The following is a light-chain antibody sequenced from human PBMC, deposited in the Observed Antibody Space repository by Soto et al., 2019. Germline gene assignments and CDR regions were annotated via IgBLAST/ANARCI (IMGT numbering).Light chain of an antibody. V-gene: IGLV2-8*01. CDR2: EVS. CDR1: SSDVGGYDY. Sequence: QSALTQPPSASGSPGQSVTISCTGTSSDVGGYDYVSWYQQHPGKAPKLMICEVSKRPSGVPGRVSGSKSGNTASLTVSGLQAEDEADYYCSSYAGSNNVVFGGGTQLTVL. CDR3: SSYAGSNNVV. J-gene: IGLJ2*01.